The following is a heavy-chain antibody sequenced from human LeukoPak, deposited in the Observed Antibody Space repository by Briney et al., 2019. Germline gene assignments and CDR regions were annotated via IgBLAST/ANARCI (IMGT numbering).Heavy chain of an antibody. CDR1: GYTFTGYY. Sequence: ASVKVSCKSSGYTFTGYYMRWVRQAPGQGLEWMGWINPNSGGTNYAQKFQGRVTMTRDTSISTAYMELSRLRSDDTAVYYCARGPGYSSGWYGVSGLDYWGQGTLVTVSS. V-gene: IGHV1-2*02. CDR2: INPNSGGT. CDR3: ARGPGYSSGWYGVSGLDY. J-gene: IGHJ4*02. D-gene: IGHD6-19*01.